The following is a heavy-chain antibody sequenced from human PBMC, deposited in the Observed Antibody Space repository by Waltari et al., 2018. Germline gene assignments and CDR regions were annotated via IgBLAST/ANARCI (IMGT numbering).Heavy chain of an antibody. Sequence: EVQLVESGGGLVQPGGSLSPSCAASRFIFSTNWMIWVRQAPGKGLEWVANINQDGGEKNYVDSVKGRFTISRDNARNSLYLQMNSLRAEDTAVYYCAGSIGDGRWMSAFDIWGQGTMVTVSS. CDR3: AGSIGDGRWMSAFDI. D-gene: IGHD1-26*01. CDR1: RFIFSTNW. CDR2: INQDGGEK. V-gene: IGHV3-7*01. J-gene: IGHJ3*02.